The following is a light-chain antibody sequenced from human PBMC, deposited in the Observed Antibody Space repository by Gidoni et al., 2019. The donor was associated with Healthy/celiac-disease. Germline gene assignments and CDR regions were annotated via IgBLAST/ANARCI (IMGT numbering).Light chain of an antibody. CDR1: SSTSGSNT. V-gene: IGLV1-44*01. CDR2: SNN. J-gene: IGLJ3*02. CDR3: AAWDDSLNGPV. Sequence: QSVLTQPPSASGTPGQRVTSSCSGSSSTSGSNTVNWYQQLPGTAPKLLIYSNNQRPSGVPDRFSGSKSGTSASLAISGLQSEDEADYYCAAWDDSLNGPVFGGGTKLTVL.